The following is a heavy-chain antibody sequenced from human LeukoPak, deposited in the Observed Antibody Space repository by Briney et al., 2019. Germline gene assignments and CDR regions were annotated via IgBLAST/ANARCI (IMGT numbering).Heavy chain of an antibody. CDR1: GFTFNNHN. D-gene: IGHD3-16*01. CDR2: IFSSSTYI. J-gene: IGHJ6*02. Sequence: GSLRLFCSTSGFTFNNHNMNWVRQAPGKGVEWVSSIFSSSTYIYDADSVKGRFTISRDSAKNSLYLQMNSLRAEDTAVYYCAGVGRGHGMDVWGQGTTVTVSS. V-gene: IGHV3-21*01. CDR3: AGVGRGHGMDV.